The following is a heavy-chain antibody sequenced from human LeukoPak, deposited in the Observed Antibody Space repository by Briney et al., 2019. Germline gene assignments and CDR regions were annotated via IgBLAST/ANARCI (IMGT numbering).Heavy chain of an antibody. CDR2: INPNSGGT. CDR3: ARFFLSSSSGDLDY. D-gene: IGHD6-6*01. V-gene: IGHV1-2*02. CDR1: GYTFTNYG. J-gene: IGHJ4*02. Sequence: GASVKVSCTPSGYTFTNYGINWVRQAPGQGLEWMGWINPNSGGTNYAQKFQGRVTMTRDTSISTAYMELSRLRSDDTAVYYCARFFLSSSSGDLDYWGQGTLVTVSS.